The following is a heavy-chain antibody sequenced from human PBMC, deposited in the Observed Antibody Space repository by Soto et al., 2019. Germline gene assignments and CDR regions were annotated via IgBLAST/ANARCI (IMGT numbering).Heavy chain of an antibody. D-gene: IGHD3-22*01. CDR1: GGSISSSNW. V-gene: IGHV4-4*02. CDR3: ARLYYDSSGYYSLRLTYYFDY. J-gene: IGHJ4*02. CDR2: IYHSGST. Sequence: QVQLQESGPGLVKPSGTLSLTCAVSGGSISSSNWWSWVRQPPGKGLEWIGEIYHSGSTNYNPSRKSRVTISVDKSKNQFSLKLSSVTAADTAVYYCARLYYDSSGYYSLRLTYYFDYWGQGTLVTVSS.